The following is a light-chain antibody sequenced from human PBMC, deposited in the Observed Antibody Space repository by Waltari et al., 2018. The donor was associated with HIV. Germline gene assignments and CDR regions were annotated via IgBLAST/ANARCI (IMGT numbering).Light chain of an antibody. CDR2: EDN. CDR1: SGSIASNY. V-gene: IGLV6-57*04. Sequence: NFMLTQPHSVSESPGKTVTISCTRSSGSIASNYVQWYQQRPGSAPTTVIYEDNQRPPGVPYRFSGSIDSSSNSASLTISGLKTEDEADYYCQSYDSSNWVFGGGTKLTVL. J-gene: IGLJ3*02. CDR3: QSYDSSNWV.